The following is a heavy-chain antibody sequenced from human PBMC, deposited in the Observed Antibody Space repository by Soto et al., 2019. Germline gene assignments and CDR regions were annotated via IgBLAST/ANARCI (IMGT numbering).Heavy chain of an antibody. Sequence: SETLSLTCTVSGGSISSGGYYWSWIRQHPGKGLEWIGYIYYSGSTYYNPSLKSRVTISEDTSKNQFSLKLSSVTAADTAVYYCARDFLETDSSSWTYYYYGMDVWGQGTTVTVSS. CDR1: GGSISSGGYY. V-gene: IGHV4-31*03. CDR3: ARDFLETDSSSWTYYYYGMDV. CDR2: IYYSGST. J-gene: IGHJ6*02. D-gene: IGHD6-13*01.